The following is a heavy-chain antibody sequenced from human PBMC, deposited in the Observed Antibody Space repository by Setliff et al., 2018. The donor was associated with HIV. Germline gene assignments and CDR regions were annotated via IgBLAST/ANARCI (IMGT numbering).Heavy chain of an antibody. D-gene: IGHD6-19*01. J-gene: IGHJ4*02. CDR3: ARHDGGGWYVRVLATSFDY. Sequence: PSGTLSLTCTVSGRSMRSSSYYWGWIRQHPGKGLEWIGSTYYSGRTYYNPSLKSRVTISVDTSKNQFSLKLSSVTAADTAVYYCARHDGGGWYVRVLATSFDYLGQGTLVTVSS. CDR1: GRSMRSSSYY. CDR2: TYYSGRT. V-gene: IGHV4-39*01.